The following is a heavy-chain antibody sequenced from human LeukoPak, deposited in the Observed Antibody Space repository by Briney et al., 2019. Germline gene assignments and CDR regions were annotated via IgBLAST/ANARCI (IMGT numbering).Heavy chain of an antibody. CDR3: ARDMTTVGERGFWYFDL. V-gene: IGHV4-30-4*01. J-gene: IGHJ2*01. CDR1: GGSISSGDYY. Sequence: PSETLSLTCTVSGGSISSGDYYWSWIRQPPGKGLEWIGYIYYSGSTYCNPSLKSRVTISVDTSKNQFSLKLSSVTAADTAVYYCARDMTTVGERGFWYFDLWGRGTLVTVSS. D-gene: IGHD4-23*01. CDR2: IYYSGST.